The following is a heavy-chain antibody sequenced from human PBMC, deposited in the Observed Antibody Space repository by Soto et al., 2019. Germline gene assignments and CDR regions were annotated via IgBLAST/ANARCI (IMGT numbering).Heavy chain of an antibody. CDR2: IWYDGNNK. Sequence: QVQLVESGGGVVQPGRSLRLSCAASGFTFSSYGMHWVRQAPGKGLEWVAVIWYDGNNKYYADSVKGRFTISRDNSMNTLYLQMNSLRAEDTAVYYCARGSQQLVRYYYYYGMDVWGQGTTVTVSS. V-gene: IGHV3-33*01. CDR1: GFTFSSYG. D-gene: IGHD6-13*01. J-gene: IGHJ6*02. CDR3: ARGSQQLVRYYYYYGMDV.